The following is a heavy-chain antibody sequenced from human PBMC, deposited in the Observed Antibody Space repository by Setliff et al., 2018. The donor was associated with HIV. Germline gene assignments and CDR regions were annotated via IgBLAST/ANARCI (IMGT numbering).Heavy chain of an antibody. CDR3: ARHPFYCSGGSCYSYYYYYMDV. J-gene: IGHJ6*03. CDR2: IYYSGST. D-gene: IGHD2-15*01. V-gene: IGHV4-39*01. Sequence: SETLSPTCTVSGGSISSSSYYWGWNRQPPGKGLEWIGSIYYSGSTYYNPSLKSRVTISVDTSKNQFSLKLSSVTAADTAVYYCARHPFYCSGGSCYSYYYYYMDVWGKGTTVTVSS. CDR1: GGSISSSSYY.